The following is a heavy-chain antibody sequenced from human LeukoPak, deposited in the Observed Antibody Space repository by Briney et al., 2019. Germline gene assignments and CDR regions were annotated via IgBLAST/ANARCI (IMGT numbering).Heavy chain of an antibody. CDR3: ARVIDSGYDPYYYYGMDV. CDR2: INPNSGGT. J-gene: IGHJ6*02. CDR1: GYTFTDYY. V-gene: IGHV1-2*02. D-gene: IGHD5-12*01. Sequence: ASVKVSCKASGYTFTDYYIHWVRQAPGQGVEWMGWINPNSGGTNCAQKFQGRVTMTRDTSISTAYMELRSLRSDDTAVYYCARVIDSGYDPYYYYGMDVWGQGTTVTVSS.